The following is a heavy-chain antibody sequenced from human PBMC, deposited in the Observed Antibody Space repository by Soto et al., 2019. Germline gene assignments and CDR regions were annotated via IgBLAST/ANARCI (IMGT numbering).Heavy chain of an antibody. D-gene: IGHD3-3*01. CDR1: GFTFSSYA. J-gene: IGHJ4*02. V-gene: IGHV3-23*01. Sequence: GGSLRLSCAASGFTFSSYAMSWVRQAPGKGLEWVSAISGSGGSTYYADSVKGRFTISRDNSKNTLYLQMNSLRAEDTAVYYCAKDPPSITIFGVVMTDYFDYWGQGTLVTVSS. CDR3: AKDPPSITIFGVVMTDYFDY. CDR2: ISGSGGST.